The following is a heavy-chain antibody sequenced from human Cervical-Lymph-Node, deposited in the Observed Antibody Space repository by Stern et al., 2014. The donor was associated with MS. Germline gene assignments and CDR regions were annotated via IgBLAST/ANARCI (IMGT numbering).Heavy chain of an antibody. CDR3: AKIRLGDGSVS. Sequence: QLQLQESGPGLVKPSQTLSLTCNVSGGLIRTGGYYWDWIRQPPGKGLEWIGHVDYTGRTNYSPSLESRVTISLDTFKNQFSLNLNSATVADTAVYYCAKIRLGDGSVSWGQGTPVTVSS. J-gene: IGHJ1*01. V-gene: IGHV4-31*03. CDR2: VDYTGRT. D-gene: IGHD3-16*01. CDR1: GGLIRTGGYY.